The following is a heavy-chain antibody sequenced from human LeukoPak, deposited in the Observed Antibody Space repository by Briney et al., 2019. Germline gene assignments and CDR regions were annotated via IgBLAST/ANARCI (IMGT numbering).Heavy chain of an antibody. Sequence: PGRSLRLSCAASGFTFSSYAMHWVRQAPGKGLEWVAVISYDGSNKYYADSVKGRFTISRDNSKNTLYLQMNSLRAEDTAVYYCARRYCSGGSCSDSPFYYYYYGMDVWGQGTTVTVSS. CDR1: GFTFSSYA. D-gene: IGHD2-15*01. J-gene: IGHJ6*02. CDR3: ARRYCSGGSCSDSPFYYYYYGMDV. V-gene: IGHV3-30-3*01. CDR2: ISYDGSNK.